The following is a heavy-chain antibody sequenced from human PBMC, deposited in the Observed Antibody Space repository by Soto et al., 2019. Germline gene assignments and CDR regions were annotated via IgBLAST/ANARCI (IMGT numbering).Heavy chain of an antibody. D-gene: IGHD2-8*01. J-gene: IGHJ4*02. Sequence: ASVKVSCKASGYTFTSYGISWVRQAPGQGLEWMGWISAYNGNTNYAQKLQGRVTMTTDTSTSTAYMELRSLRSDDTAVYYCARVGRRYCTNGVCYTDYWGQGTLVTVSS. V-gene: IGHV1-18*01. CDR2: ISAYNGNT. CDR3: ARVGRRYCTNGVCYTDY. CDR1: GYTFTSYG.